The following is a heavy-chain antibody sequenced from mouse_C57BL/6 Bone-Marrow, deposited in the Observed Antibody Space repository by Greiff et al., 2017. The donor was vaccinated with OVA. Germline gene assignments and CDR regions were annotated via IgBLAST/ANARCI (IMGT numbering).Heavy chain of an antibody. CDR2: ISDGGSYT. Sequence: EVKVEESGGGLVKPGGSLKLSCAASGFTFSSYAMSWVRQTPEKRLEWVATISDGGSYTYYPDYVKGRFTISRDNAKNNLYLQMSHLKSEDTAMYYCARVPGGFAYWGQGTLVTVSA. CDR3: ARVPGGFAY. J-gene: IGHJ3*01. V-gene: IGHV5-4*03. CDR1: GFTFSSYA.